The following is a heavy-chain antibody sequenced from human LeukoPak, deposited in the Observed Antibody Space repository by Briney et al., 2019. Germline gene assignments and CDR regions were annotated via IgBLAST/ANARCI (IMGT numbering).Heavy chain of an antibody. CDR2: ISAYNGNT. V-gene: IGHV1-18*01. J-gene: IGHJ4*02. D-gene: IGHD5-18*01. CDR1: GYTFTSYG. CDR3: ARESLSETPIQLWFMSDY. Sequence: ASVKVSCKASGYTFTSYGISWVRQAPGQGLEWMGCISAYNGNTNYAQKLQGRVTITTDTSTSTAYMELRSLRSDDTAVYYCARESLSETPIQLWFMSDYWGQGTLVTVSS.